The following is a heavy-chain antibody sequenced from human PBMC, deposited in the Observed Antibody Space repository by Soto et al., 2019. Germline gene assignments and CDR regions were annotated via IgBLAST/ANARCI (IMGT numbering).Heavy chain of an antibody. CDR3: ARDAGLASAIDY. CDR1: GDSVGRGGHY. V-gene: IGHV4-31*02. Sequence: QVQLQESGPGLVKPSQTLSVTCSVSGDSVGRGGHYWTWIRQHPGKGLEWIGSIYWTGSTSYNPSLKSRVTISVDRSKNQFSLKVSSVTAADTAVYYCARDAGLASAIDYWGQGPLITVSS. D-gene: IGHD1-26*01. CDR2: IYWTGST. J-gene: IGHJ4*02.